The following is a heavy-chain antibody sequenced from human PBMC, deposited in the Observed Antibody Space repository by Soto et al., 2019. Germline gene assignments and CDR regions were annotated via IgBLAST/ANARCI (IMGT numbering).Heavy chain of an antibody. J-gene: IGHJ4*02. CDR1: GFTFTRYS. Sequence: PGGSLRLSCAASGFTFTRYSMNWVRQAPGKGLEWVSSISSTTNYIYYGDSMKGRFTISRDNAKNSLYLEMNSLRAEDTAVYYCARESEDLTSNFDYWGQGTLVNGSS. V-gene: IGHV3-21*06. CDR2: ISSTTNYI. CDR3: ARESEDLTSNFDY.